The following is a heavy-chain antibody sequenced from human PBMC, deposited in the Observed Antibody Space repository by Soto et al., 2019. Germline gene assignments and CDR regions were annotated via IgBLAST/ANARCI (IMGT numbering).Heavy chain of an antibody. V-gene: IGHV4-59*01. CDR1: GGSISSYY. D-gene: IGHD1-1*01. Sequence: SETLSLTCTVSGGSISSYYWSWIRQPPGKGLEWIGYIYYSGSTNYNPSLKSRDTISVDTSKNQFSLKLSSVTAADTAVYYCARGFYMEPPYYYYYYGMDVWGQGTTVTVSS. CDR3: ARGFYMEPPYYYYYYGMDV. CDR2: IYYSGST. J-gene: IGHJ6*02.